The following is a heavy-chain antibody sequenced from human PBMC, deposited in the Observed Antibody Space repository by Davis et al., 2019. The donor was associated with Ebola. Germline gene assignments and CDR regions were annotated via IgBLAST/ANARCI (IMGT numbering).Heavy chain of an antibody. D-gene: IGHD4-17*01. Sequence: SETLSLTCAVSGGSISSGDYSWSWIRQPPGKGLEWIGYIFHSGGTFYTPSLKRRVTMSVDRSKNQFSLNLNSVTAADTAVYYCAGYGDYFLGWGQGTLVTVSS. J-gene: IGHJ4*02. CDR2: IFHSGGT. CDR1: GGSISSGDYS. V-gene: IGHV4-30-2*01. CDR3: AGYGDYFLG.